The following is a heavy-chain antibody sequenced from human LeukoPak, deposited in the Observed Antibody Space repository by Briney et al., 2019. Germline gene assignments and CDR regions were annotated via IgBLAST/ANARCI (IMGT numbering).Heavy chain of an antibody. Sequence: PGGSLRLSCAASGFTFSSYGMHWVRQAPGKGLEGVAVISYDGGNQYYADSVKGRFTISRDSSKNTVYLQMNSLRAEDTAVYYCTRDLMDYDVSTGLHHYYMDVWGQGTTVTVSS. CDR3: TRDLMDYDVSTGLHHYYMDV. D-gene: IGHD3-9*01. CDR1: GFTFSSYG. CDR2: ISYDGGNQ. J-gene: IGHJ6*02. V-gene: IGHV3-30*03.